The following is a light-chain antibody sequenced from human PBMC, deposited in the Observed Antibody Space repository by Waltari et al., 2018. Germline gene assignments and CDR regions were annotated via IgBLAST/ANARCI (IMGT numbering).Light chain of an antibody. CDR1: QSVYTSYNKND. J-gene: IGKJ1*01. V-gene: IGKV4-1*01. CDR2: WAS. CDR3: HQYYEVPWT. Sequence: DIVMTQSPLSLPVTPGEPDTINCRSSQSVYTSYNKNDLAWYQQKPGQPPKLLIYWASTRESGVPDRFSGSGSGTDFTLTISSLQAEDVAVYYCHQYYEVPWTFGQGTKVEI.